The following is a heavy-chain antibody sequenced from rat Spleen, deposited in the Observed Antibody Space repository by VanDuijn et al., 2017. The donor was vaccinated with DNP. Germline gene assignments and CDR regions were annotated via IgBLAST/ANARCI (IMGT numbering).Heavy chain of an antibody. CDR1: GFTFSDYG. D-gene: IGHD5-1*01. V-gene: IGHV5-25*01. CDR2: ISTGGGKT. J-gene: IGHJ3*01. Sequence: EVQLVESGGGLAQPGRSMKLSCAASGFTFSDYGMAWVFQGPTKGLEWVASISTGGGKTYYRDSVKGRFTISRDNAEGTLYLQMDSLRSEDMATYYCTTAGDWDSWGQGTLVTVSS. CDR3: TTAGDWDS.